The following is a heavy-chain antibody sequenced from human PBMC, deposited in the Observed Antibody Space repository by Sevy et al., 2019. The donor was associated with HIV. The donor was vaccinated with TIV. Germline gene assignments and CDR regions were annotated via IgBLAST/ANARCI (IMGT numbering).Heavy chain of an antibody. CDR1: GFTFSSYW. Sequence: GGSLRLSCAASGFTFSSYWMHWVRQAPGKGLEWVSSISGSGGSTYYADSVKGRFTISRDNSKNTLYLQMNSLRAEDTALYYCAKDLMTTGDYWGQGTLVTVSS. J-gene: IGHJ4*02. CDR3: AKDLMTTGDY. CDR2: ISGSGGST. D-gene: IGHD4-17*01. V-gene: IGHV3-23*01.